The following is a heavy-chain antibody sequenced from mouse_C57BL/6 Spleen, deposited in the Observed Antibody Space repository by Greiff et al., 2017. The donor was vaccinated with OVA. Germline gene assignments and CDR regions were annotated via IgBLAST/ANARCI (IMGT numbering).Heavy chain of an antibody. Sequence: VHLVESGAELAKPGASVKLSCKASGYTFTSYWMHWVKQRPGQGLEWIGYINPSSGYTKYNQKFKDKATLTADKSSSTAYMQLSSLTYEDSAVYYCATDYSFYAMDYWGQGTSVTVSS. D-gene: IGHD2-4*01. CDR3: ATDYSFYAMDY. V-gene: IGHV1-7*01. CDR1: GYTFTSYW. J-gene: IGHJ4*01. CDR2: INPSSGYT.